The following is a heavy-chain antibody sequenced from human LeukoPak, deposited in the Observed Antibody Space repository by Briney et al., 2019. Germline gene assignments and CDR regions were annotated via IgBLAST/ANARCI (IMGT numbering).Heavy chain of an antibody. CDR3: ARPGYSYVENAFDI. D-gene: IGHD5-18*01. CDR1: GFTFRSCD. J-gene: IGHJ3*02. CDR2: ISGRGGST. V-gene: IGHV3-23*01. Sequence: GGSLTLSCAACGFTFRSCDVSGVRRAPGEGVEWVSAISGRGGSTNYADCEKGGFTISRHNSNNTLYLQMNSLRAEDTAVYYCARPGYSYVENAFDIWGQGTMVTVSS.